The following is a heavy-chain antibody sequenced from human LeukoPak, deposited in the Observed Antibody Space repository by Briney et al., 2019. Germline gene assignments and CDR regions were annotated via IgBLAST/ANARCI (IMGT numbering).Heavy chain of an antibody. D-gene: IGHD2-15*01. J-gene: IGHJ6*04. CDR2: IIPIFGTA. V-gene: IGHV1-69*13. Sequence: SVKVSCKASGGTFSSYAISWVRQAPGQGLEWMGGIIPIFGTANYAQKFQGRVTITADESTSTAYMELSSLRSEDTAVYYCARDSCSGGSCYEGSYYYGMDVWGKGTTVTDSS. CDR3: ARDSCSGGSCYEGSYYYGMDV. CDR1: GGTFSSYA.